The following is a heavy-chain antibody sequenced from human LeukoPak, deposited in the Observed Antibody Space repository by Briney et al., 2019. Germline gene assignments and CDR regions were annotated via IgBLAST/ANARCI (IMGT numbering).Heavy chain of an antibody. CDR1: GFTFSSYA. D-gene: IGHD4-23*01. J-gene: IGHJ4*02. V-gene: IGHV3-23*01. Sequence: PGGSLRLSCAASGFTFSSYAMSWVRQAPGKGLECVSVISGSGRTTDYADSVKGRFTISRDNSKDTLYLHLNSLRAEDTALYYCAKWAARGNGLPRSHLDDWGQGALVTVSS. CDR3: AKWAARGNGLPRSHLDD. CDR2: ISGSGRTT.